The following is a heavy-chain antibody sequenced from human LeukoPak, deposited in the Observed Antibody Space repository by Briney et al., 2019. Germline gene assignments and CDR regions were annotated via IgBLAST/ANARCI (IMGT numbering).Heavy chain of an antibody. CDR3: ARVAGYSSSWLYYYMDV. CDR1: GFTFSSYG. J-gene: IGHJ6*03. V-gene: IGHV3-30*03. Sequence: GGSLRLSCAASGFTFSSYGMHWVRQAPGKGLEWVAVISYDGSNKYYADSVKGRFTISRDNAKSSLYLQMNSLRAEDTAVYYCARVAGYSSSWLYYYMDVWGKGTTVTVSS. D-gene: IGHD6-13*01. CDR2: ISYDGSNK.